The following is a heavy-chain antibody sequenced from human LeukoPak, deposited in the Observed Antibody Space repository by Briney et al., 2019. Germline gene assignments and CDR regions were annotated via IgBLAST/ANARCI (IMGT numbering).Heavy chain of an antibody. Sequence: SETLSLTCTVSGGSISSSSYYWGWIRQPPGKGLEWIGSIYYSGSTYYNPSLKSRVTISVDTSKNQFSLKLSSVTAADTAVYYCARFDCSSTSCYDDGMDVWGQGTTVTVSS. CDR1: GGSISSSSYY. J-gene: IGHJ6*02. V-gene: IGHV4-39*07. CDR3: ARFDCSSTSCYDDGMDV. D-gene: IGHD2-2*01. CDR2: IYYSGST.